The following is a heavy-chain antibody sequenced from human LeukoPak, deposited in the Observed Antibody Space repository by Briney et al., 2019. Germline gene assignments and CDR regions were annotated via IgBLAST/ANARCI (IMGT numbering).Heavy chain of an antibody. CDR1: GGSISSYY. J-gene: IGHJ4*02. CDR2: IYYSGST. CDR3: ARADYGDYKFDY. Sequence: PSETLSLTCTVAGGSISSYYWSWIRQPPGKGLEWIGYIYYSGSTNYNPSLKSRVTISVDTSKNQFSLKLSSVTAADTAVYYCARADYGDYKFDYWGQGTLVTVSS. V-gene: IGHV4-59*01. D-gene: IGHD4-17*01.